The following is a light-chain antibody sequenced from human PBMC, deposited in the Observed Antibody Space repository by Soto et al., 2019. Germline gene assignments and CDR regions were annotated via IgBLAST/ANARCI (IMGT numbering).Light chain of an antibody. J-gene: IGKJ1*01. V-gene: IGKV3-20*01. CDR2: ASS. Sequence: EIVLTQSPGTLSLSPGDRATLSCRASQTISSTYLAWYKQKPGQAPRLLIYASSTRATGIPDTFSGSGSGTHFTRTISRLEPEDVTVYYCQQYGRSPNTFGQGTKLEF. CDR3: QQYGRSPNT. CDR1: QTISSTY.